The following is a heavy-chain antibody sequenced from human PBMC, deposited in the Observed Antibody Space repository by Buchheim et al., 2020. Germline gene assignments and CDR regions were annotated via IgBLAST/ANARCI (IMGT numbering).Heavy chain of an antibody. CDR2: INPSGGST. V-gene: IGHV1-46*01. CDR1: GYTFTSYY. J-gene: IGHJ6*02. CDR3: ASGPLRNYDFWSGYFGYYYGMDV. D-gene: IGHD3-3*01. Sequence: QVQLVQSGAEVKKPGVSVKVSCKASGYTFTSYYIHWVRQAPGQGLEWMGIINPSGGSTSYAQKFQGRVTMTRDTSTSTVYMELSSLRSEDTAVYYCASGPLRNYDFWSGYFGYYYGMDVWGQGTT.